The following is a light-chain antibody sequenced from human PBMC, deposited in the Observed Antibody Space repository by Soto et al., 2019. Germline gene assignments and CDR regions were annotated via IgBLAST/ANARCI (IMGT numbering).Light chain of an antibody. V-gene: IGKV3-15*01. CDR1: QSVSSN. CDR2: GAS. J-gene: IGKJ2*01. Sequence: EIVMTQSPATLSVSPGERATLSCTASQSVSSNLAWYQQKPGQAPRLLIYGASTRATGIPARFTGIGSGTDFTLTISGLQSDDFAVYYCQQYYNWPPYTFGQGTKLQIK. CDR3: QQYYNWPPYT.